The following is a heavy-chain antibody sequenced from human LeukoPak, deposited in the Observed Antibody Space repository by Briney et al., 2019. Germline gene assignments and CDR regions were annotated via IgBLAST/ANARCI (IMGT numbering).Heavy chain of an antibody. CDR1: GFTFSSYS. CDR3: ARDNLIAAAGTGFDP. CDR2: ISSRSDYI. Sequence: GGSLRLSCAASGFTFSSYSMNWVRQAPGKGLEWVASISSRSDYIYYADSVKGRFTTSRDNAKKPLYLQMNSLRAEDTAVYSCARDNLIAAAGTGFDPWGQGTLVTVSS. V-gene: IGHV3-21*01. D-gene: IGHD6-13*01. J-gene: IGHJ5*02.